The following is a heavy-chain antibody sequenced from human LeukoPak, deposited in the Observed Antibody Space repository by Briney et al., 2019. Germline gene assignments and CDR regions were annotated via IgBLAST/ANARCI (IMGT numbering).Heavy chain of an antibody. CDR2: ISSSSSYI. Sequence: GGSLRLSCAASGFTFSSYSMNWVRQAPGKGLEWVSSISSSSSYIYYADSVKGRFTISRDNAKNSLYLRMNSLRAEDTAVYYCARVGCSGGSCPHGIRGQGTMVTVSS. J-gene: IGHJ3*02. CDR3: ARVGCSGGSCPHGI. CDR1: GFTFSSYS. V-gene: IGHV3-21*01. D-gene: IGHD2-15*01.